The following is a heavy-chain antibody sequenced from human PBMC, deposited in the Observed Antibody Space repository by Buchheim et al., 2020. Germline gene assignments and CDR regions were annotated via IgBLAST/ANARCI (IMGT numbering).Heavy chain of an antibody. Sequence: EVQMVESGGGLVQPGGSLRLSCAASGFTFSNYAMSWVRQAPGKGLEWVSTISGSCNFPYYTHSVKGRFTIPRYNSKKPLYLLMNSLRAEDAAVYYCAKDYKWLVGSYYFYYGMDVWGQGTT. V-gene: IGHV3-23*04. CDR3: AKDYKWLVGSYYFYYGMDV. CDR2: ISGSCNFP. J-gene: IGHJ6*02. CDR1: GFTFSNYA. D-gene: IGHD6-19*01.